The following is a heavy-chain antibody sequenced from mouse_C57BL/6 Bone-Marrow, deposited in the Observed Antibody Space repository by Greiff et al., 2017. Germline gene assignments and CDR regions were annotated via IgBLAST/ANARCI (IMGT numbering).Heavy chain of an antibody. V-gene: IGHV5-17*01. CDR1: GFTFSDYG. CDR3: ARTGYYAWFAY. Sequence: EVQGVESGGGLVKPGGSLKLSCAASGFTFSDYGMHWVRQAPEKGLEWVAYISSGSSTIYYADTVKGRFTISRDNAKNTLFLQMTGVRSVDTAVCYCARTGYYAWFAYWGQGTLVTVSA. CDR2: ISSGSSTI. D-gene: IGHD1-1*01. J-gene: IGHJ3*01.